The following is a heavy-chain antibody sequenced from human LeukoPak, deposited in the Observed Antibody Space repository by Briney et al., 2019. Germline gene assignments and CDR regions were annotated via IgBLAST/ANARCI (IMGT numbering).Heavy chain of an antibody. J-gene: IGHJ4*02. CDR1: GGSFSGYY. V-gene: IGHV4-34*01. CDR3: ARAPPNNYDFWSGYSREGYYFDY. D-gene: IGHD3-3*01. Sequence: SETLSLTCAVYGGSFSGYYWSWIRQPPGKGLGWIGEINHSGSTNYNPSLKSRVTISVDTSKNQFSLKLSSVTAADTAVYYCARAPPNNYDFWSGYSREGYYFDYWGQGTLVTVSS. CDR2: INHSGST.